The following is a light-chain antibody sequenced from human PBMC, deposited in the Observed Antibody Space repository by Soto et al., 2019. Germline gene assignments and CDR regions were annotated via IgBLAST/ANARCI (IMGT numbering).Light chain of an antibody. J-gene: IGKJ1*01. CDR1: HTISRK. V-gene: IGKV3-15*01. Sequence: EILVTNSPSTVPGSTGEGVTLTCRASHTISRKLAWYQQKPGQAPRLLIYSASTRESGIPARFSGSGSGTEFTLTISSLQSDDFATYYCQQYDTWWWTFGQGTKVDIK. CDR3: QQYDTWWWT. CDR2: SAS.